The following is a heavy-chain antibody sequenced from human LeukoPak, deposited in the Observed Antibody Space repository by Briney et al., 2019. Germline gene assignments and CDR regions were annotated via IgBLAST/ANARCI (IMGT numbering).Heavy chain of an antibody. CDR1: GFTFDDYG. V-gene: IGHV3-7*01. CDR3: AREGYDSSGYYFDY. Sequence: GGSLRLSCAASGFTFDDYGMSWVRQAPGKGLEWVASIKQDGNEKYYVDSVKGRFTISRDNAKNSLYLQMNSLRAEDTALYYCAREGYDSSGYYFDYWGQGTLVTVSS. CDR2: IKQDGNEK. D-gene: IGHD3-22*01. J-gene: IGHJ4*02.